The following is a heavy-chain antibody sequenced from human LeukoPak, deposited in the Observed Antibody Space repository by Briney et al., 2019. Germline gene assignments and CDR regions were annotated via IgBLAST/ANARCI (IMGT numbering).Heavy chain of an antibody. J-gene: IGHJ5*02. Sequence: PSETLSLTCTVSGGSISGYYWSWIRQPAGKGLEWIGRIYTSGSTNYNPSLKSRVTMSVDTSKNQFSLKLTSVTAADTAVYYCASEVRGVITGWFDPWGQGTLVTVSS. V-gene: IGHV4-4*07. CDR3: ASEVRGVITGWFDP. CDR1: GGSISGYY. D-gene: IGHD3-10*01. CDR2: IYTSGST.